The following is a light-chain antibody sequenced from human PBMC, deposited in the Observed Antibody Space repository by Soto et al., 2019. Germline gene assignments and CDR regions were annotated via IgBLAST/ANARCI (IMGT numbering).Light chain of an antibody. V-gene: IGKV3-11*01. CDR1: QSVSSY. J-gene: IGKJ2*02. Sequence: EIVLTQSPATLSLSPGERATLSCRASQSVSSYLAWYQQKPGQAPRLLIYDASHRATGIPARFSGSGSGTDFTLAISSLEPEDCAVYCCQHRTDWPPVCTFGQGTKLEIK. CDR3: QHRTDWPPVCT. CDR2: DAS.